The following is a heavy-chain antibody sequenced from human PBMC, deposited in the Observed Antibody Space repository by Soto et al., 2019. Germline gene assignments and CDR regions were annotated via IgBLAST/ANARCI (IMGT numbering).Heavy chain of an antibody. J-gene: IGHJ4*02. CDR3: AKGPLSPYYFDY. CDR2: ISNSGGST. Sequence: VQLLDSGGGLVQPGGSLRLSCAASGFTFSNYAMNWVRQAPGKGLEWVSTISNSGGSTNYADSVKGRFTISRDNSKKRMYLKMNSLRAEDTAVYYCAKGPLSPYYFDYWGQGTLVTVSS. V-gene: IGHV3-23*01. CDR1: GFTFSNYA.